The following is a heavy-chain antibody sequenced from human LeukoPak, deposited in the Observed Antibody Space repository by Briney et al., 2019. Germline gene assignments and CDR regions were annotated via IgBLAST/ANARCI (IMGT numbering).Heavy chain of an antibody. CDR1: GFTFSSYA. D-gene: IGHD1-26*01. CDR3: ARLWELYYFDY. J-gene: IGHJ4*02. V-gene: IGHV3-30*04. Sequence: GRSLRLSCAASGFTFSSYAMHWVRQAPGKGLEWVAVISYDGSNKYYADSVKGRFTISRDNSKNTLYLQMNSLRAEDTAVYYCARLWELYYFDYWGQGTLVTVSS. CDR2: ISYDGSNK.